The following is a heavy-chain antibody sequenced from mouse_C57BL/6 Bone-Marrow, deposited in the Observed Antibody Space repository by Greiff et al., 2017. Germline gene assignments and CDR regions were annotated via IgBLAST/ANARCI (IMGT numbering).Heavy chain of an antibody. CDR2: ISSGSSTI. CDR3: ARDNYYYSGAY. CDR1: GFTFSDYG. V-gene: IGHV5-17*01. D-gene: IGHD2-12*01. J-gene: IGHJ3*01. Sequence: EVKWVESGGGLVKPGGSLKLSCAASGFTFSDYGMHWVRQAPEKGLEWVAYISSGSSTIYYADTVKGRFTISRDNAKNTLFLQMTSLRSEDTAMYYCARDNYYYSGAYWGQGTLVTVSA.